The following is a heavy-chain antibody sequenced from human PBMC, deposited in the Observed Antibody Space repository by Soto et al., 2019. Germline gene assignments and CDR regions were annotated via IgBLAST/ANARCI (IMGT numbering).Heavy chain of an antibody. CDR2: IFSNTEK. D-gene: IGHD6-13*01. V-gene: IGHV2-26*01. J-gene: IGHJ5*02. CDR3: ARASSTSSISFDP. Sequence: QVTLKESGPVLVKPTETLTLTCTVSGFSLSNARIGVSWIRQPPGNALQWLAHIFSNTEKSYSTSLKSRLTTSKHTSKSQGVLTTTNMDPADTATYYCARASSTSSISFDPWGQGTLVTVSS. CDR1: GFSLSNARIG.